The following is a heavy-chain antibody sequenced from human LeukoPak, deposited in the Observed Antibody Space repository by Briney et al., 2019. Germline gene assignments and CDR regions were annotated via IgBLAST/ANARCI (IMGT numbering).Heavy chain of an antibody. D-gene: IGHD3/OR15-3a*01. Sequence: GGSLRLSCAASGFTFSTYAMHWVRQAPGRGLEWVAVISYDGTNKYYADSLKGRFTISRDNAEKSLYLQMNSLRDEDTAVYYCARKKTGYYTTDYWGQGTLVTVSS. V-gene: IGHV3-30-3*01. CDR2: ISYDGTNK. CDR1: GFTFSTYA. CDR3: ARKKTGYYTTDY. J-gene: IGHJ4*02.